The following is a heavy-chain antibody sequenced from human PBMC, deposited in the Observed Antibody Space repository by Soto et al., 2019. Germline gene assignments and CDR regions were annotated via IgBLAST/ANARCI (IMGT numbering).Heavy chain of an antibody. D-gene: IGHD3-22*01. CDR1: GFTFSSYD. Sequence: GGSLRLSCSASGFTFSSYDMHWVRQGPGKGLEWVSAIGTAGDTNYAGSVKGRFTISRENAKNSLYLQMNSLRAGDTAIYFCARAIGLTLFDYWGQGTLVTVSS. V-gene: IGHV3-13*04. CDR3: ARAIGLTLFDY. J-gene: IGHJ4*02. CDR2: IGTAGDT.